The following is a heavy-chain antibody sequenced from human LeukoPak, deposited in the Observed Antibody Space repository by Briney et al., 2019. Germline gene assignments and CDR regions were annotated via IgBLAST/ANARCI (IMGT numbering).Heavy chain of an antibody. V-gene: IGHV3-30-3*01. Sequence: GRSLRLSCAASGFTFSSYAMHWVRQAPGKGLEWVAVISYDGSNKYYADSVKGRFTISRDNSKNTLYLQMNSLRAEDTAVYYCARLRFLEWLLFYYWGQGTLVTVSS. D-gene: IGHD3-3*01. J-gene: IGHJ4*02. CDR2: ISYDGSNK. CDR3: ARLRFLEWLLFYY. CDR1: GFTFSSYA.